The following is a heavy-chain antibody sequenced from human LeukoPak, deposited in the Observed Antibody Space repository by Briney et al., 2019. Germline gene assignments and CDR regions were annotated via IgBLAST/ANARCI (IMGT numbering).Heavy chain of an antibody. J-gene: IGHJ6*02. CDR1: GGSISSYS. V-gene: IGHV4-59*01. CDR3: ARGGVGATPYYYYYGMDV. D-gene: IGHD1-26*01. Sequence: PSETLSLTCTVSGGSISSYSWSWIRQPPGKGLEWIGYIYYSGSTNYNPSLKSRVTISVDTSKNQFSLKLSSVTAADTAVYYCARGGVGATPYYYYYGMDVWGQGTTVTVSS. CDR2: IYYSGST.